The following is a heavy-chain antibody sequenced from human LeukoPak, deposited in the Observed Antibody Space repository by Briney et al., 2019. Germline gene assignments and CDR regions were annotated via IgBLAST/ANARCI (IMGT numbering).Heavy chain of an antibody. Sequence: GGSLRLSCAASGFTFSSYAMHWVRQAPGKGLEWVAVISYDGSNKYYADSVKGRFTISRDNSKNTLYLQMNGLRAEDTAVYYCARVSGPDDYWGQGTLVAVSS. CDR2: ISYDGSNK. V-gene: IGHV3-30-3*01. CDR1: GFTFSSYA. J-gene: IGHJ4*02. CDR3: ARVSGPDDY.